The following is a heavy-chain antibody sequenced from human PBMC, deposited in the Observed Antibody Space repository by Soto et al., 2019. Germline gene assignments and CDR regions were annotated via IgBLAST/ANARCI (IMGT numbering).Heavy chain of an antibody. Sequence: SETLSLTCTVSGGSISSYYWSWIRQPPGKGLEWFGYIYYSGSTNYTPPLKSRVTISVDTSKNQFSLKLSSVTAADTAVYYCARSIAPWGQGTLVTVSS. J-gene: IGHJ5*02. V-gene: IGHV4-59*12. CDR2: IYYSGST. CDR1: GGSISSYY. CDR3: ARSIAP.